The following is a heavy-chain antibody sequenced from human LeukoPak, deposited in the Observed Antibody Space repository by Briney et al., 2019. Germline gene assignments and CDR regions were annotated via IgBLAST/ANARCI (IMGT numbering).Heavy chain of an antibody. V-gene: IGHV1-2*02. CDR3: ARVATATNWAFDY. Sequence: GASVKVSCKASGYSFTDYNTHWVRQAPGQGPEWMGWISPNSGGTNYAQKFQGRVTMTRDTSSNTAYMELSGLRSDDTAVYYCARVATATNWAFDYWGQGTLVTVSS. CDR2: ISPNSGGT. D-gene: IGHD7-27*01. CDR1: GYSFTDYN. J-gene: IGHJ4*02.